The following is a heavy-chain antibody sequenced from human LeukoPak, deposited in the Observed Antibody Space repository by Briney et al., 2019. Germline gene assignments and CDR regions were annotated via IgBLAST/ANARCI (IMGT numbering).Heavy chain of an antibody. J-gene: IGHJ6*02. CDR2: ITPSGST. CDR3: ARDYHPYGMDV. V-gene: IGHV4-34*01. Sequence: SETLSLTCVVYGGSFSGYFWSWIRQPPGKGLEWIGEITPSGSTNYSPSLKSRVSISIDTSKNQFSLKLSSVTAADTAVYYCARDYHPYGMDVWGQGTTVTVSS. CDR1: GGSFSGYF. D-gene: IGHD3-10*01.